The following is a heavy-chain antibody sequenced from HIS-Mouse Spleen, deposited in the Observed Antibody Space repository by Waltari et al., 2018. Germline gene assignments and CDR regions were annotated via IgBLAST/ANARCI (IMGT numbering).Heavy chain of an antibody. CDR3: ARGFPDDY. V-gene: IGHV4-34*01. J-gene: IGHJ4*02. CDR2: IHPSEST. Sequence: QVQLQQWGAGLLKPSETLSLTCAVYGGSFSGYYWSWIRQPPGKGLEWIGEIHPSESTNYNPSLKSRVTISVDTSKNQFSLKLSSVTAADTAVYYCARGFPDDYWGQGTLVTVSS. CDR1: GGSFSGYY.